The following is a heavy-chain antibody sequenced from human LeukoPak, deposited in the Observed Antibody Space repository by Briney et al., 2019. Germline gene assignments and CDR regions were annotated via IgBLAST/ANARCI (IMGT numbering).Heavy chain of an antibody. Sequence: SETLSLTCTVSGYSISSGYYWGWIRQPPGKGLEWIGSIYHSGSTYYNPSLKSRVTISVDTSKNQFSLKLSSVTAADTAVYYCARDIGRRYYDSSGLVDYWGQGTLVTVSS. D-gene: IGHD3-22*01. CDR2: IYHSGST. CDR1: GYSISSGYY. J-gene: IGHJ4*02. CDR3: ARDIGRRYYDSSGLVDY. V-gene: IGHV4-38-2*02.